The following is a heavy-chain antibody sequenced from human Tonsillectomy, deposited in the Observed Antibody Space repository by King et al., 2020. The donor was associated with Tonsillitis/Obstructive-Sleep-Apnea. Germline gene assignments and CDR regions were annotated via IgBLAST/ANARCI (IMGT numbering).Heavy chain of an antibody. D-gene: IGHD4-17*01. J-gene: IGHJ5*02. V-gene: IGHV4-39*01. CDR3: ARQSSRDDYGDYGGDWFDP. CDR1: GGSISSSSFY. Sequence: QLQESGPGLVKPSETLSLTSTVSGGSISSSSFYWGCTRQPPGKGREWIGSLYYSGRTYSNPSLKIRVTISVETSKNQFSLKLSSLTAADTAVYYCARQSSRDDYGDYGGDWFDPWGQGTLVTVSS. CDR2: LYYSGRT.